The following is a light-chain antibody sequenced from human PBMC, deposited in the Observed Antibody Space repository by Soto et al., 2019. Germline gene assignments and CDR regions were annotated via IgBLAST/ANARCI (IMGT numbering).Light chain of an antibody. CDR2: GAF. V-gene: IGKV3D-20*02. J-gene: IGKJ5*01. CDR3: QQRNVWPPVT. CDR1: QSVSSSY. Sequence: EIVLTQSPGTLSLSPGERATLSCSASQSVSSSYLAWYQHKPGQAPRLLIYGAFNRATGIPARFSGSGSGTDFTLTISSLEPEDSAVYYCQQRNVWPPVTFGQGTRLEIK.